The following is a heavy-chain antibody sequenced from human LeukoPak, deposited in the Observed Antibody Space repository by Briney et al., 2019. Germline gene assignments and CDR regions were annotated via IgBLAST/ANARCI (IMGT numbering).Heavy chain of an antibody. Sequence: GGSLRLSCAASGFTFSSYVMSWVRQAPGKGVEWVSLISISGDTTHHADSVKGRFTISRDNSKNTLYLQMNSLRAADTAVYYCAKRSLVMYYSAMDVWGHGTTVTVSS. J-gene: IGHJ6*02. CDR1: GFTFSSYV. CDR2: ISISGDTT. CDR3: AKRSLVMYYSAMDV. V-gene: IGHV3-23*01. D-gene: IGHD3-10*01.